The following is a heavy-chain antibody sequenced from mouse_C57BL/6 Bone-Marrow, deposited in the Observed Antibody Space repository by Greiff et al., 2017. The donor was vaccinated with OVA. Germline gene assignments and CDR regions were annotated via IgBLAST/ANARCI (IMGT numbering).Heavy chain of an antibody. CDR1: GYTFTNYW. CDR2: IYPGGGYT. V-gene: IGHV1-63*01. Sequence: QVHVKQSGAELVRPGTSVKMSCKASGYTFTNYWIGWAKQRPGHGLEWIGDIYPGGGYTNYNEKFKGKATLTADKSSSTAYMQFSSLTSEDSAIYYCARGLPYFDVWGTGTTVTVSS. J-gene: IGHJ1*03. CDR3: ARGLPYFDV.